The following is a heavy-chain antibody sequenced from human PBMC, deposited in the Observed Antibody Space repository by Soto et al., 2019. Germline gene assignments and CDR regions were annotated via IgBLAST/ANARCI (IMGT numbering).Heavy chain of an antibody. D-gene: IGHD5-18*01. CDR1: GYTFTSYA. Sequence: ASVKVSCKASGYTFTSYAMHWVRQAPGQRLEWMGWINAGNGNTKYSQKFQGRVTITRDTSASTAYMELSSLRSEDTAVYYCARDQPGYSYGYGLGHWGQGTLVTVSS. J-gene: IGHJ5*02. CDR3: ARDQPGYSYGYGLGH. V-gene: IGHV1-3*01. CDR2: INAGNGNT.